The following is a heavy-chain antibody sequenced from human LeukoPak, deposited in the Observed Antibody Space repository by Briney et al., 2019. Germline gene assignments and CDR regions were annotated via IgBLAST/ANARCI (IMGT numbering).Heavy chain of an antibody. D-gene: IGHD3-10*01. CDR3: ARGSMVREVIITPPFDY. CDR1: GYTFTGYY. CDR2: INPNSGGT. Sequence: ASVKVSCKASGYTFTGYYMHWVRQAPGQGLEWMGWINPNSGGTNYAQKFQGRVTMTRDTSISTAYMELSRLRSDDTAVYYCARGSMVREVIITPPFDYWGQGTLVTVSS. V-gene: IGHV1-2*02. J-gene: IGHJ4*02.